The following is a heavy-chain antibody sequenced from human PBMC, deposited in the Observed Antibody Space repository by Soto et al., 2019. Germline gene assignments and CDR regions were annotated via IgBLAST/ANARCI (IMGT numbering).Heavy chain of an antibody. J-gene: IGHJ6*02. CDR3: VNDWSGNSCPCMDV. CDR1: GFTFSNFA. D-gene: IGHD3-3*01. V-gene: IGHV3-23*01. Sequence: EVQLLESGGDLVQPGGSLTLSCVASGFTFSNFAMSWVRRTPGEGLEWASSISGSGDRTYYADSVKGRFSISRVNSKNTLYLQMNSLGAEVTATYYCVNDWSGNSCPCMDVWGQGTTVTVSS. CDR2: ISGSGDRT.